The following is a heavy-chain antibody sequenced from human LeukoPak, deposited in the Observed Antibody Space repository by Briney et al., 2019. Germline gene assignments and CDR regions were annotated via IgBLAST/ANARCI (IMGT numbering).Heavy chain of an antibody. CDR1: GFTVSSNY. CDR2: IYIGVTT. J-gene: IGHJ3*02. Sequence: GGSLRLSCAASGFTVSSNYMSWVRQAPGKGLEWVSVIYIGVTTYYADPVKGRFTISRDNSKNTLYLQMNSLRAEDTAVYYCARESVLRYFDWSYHDAFDIWGQGTMVTVSS. V-gene: IGHV3-53*01. D-gene: IGHD3-9*01. CDR3: ARESVLRYFDWSYHDAFDI.